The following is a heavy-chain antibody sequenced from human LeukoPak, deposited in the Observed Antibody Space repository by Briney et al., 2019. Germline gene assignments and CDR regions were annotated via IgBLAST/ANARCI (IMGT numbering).Heavy chain of an antibody. V-gene: IGHV4-61*08. CDR2: IYYSGST. J-gene: IGHJ4*02. D-gene: IGHD3-22*01. Sequence: SETLSLTCAVSGGSISSGGYSWSWIRQPPGKGLEWIGYIYYSGSTNYNPSLKSRVTISVDTSKNQFSLKLSSVTAADTAVYYCASSGGERYYYDSSGYFHSWGQGTLVTVSS. CDR3: ASSGGERYYYDSSGYFHS. CDR1: GGSISSGGYS.